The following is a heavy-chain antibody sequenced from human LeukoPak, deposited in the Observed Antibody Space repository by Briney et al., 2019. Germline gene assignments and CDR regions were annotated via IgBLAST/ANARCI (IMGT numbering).Heavy chain of an antibody. Sequence: GRSLRLSCAASGFTFSSHGMHWVRQAPGKGLEWVAVIWYDGSNKYYADSVKGRFTISRDNSKNTLYLQMNSLRAEDTAVYYCARVSLPYYYDSSGRYNWFDPWGQGTLVTVSS. J-gene: IGHJ5*02. CDR2: IWYDGSNK. D-gene: IGHD3-22*01. CDR1: GFTFSSHG. CDR3: ARVSLPYYYDSSGRYNWFDP. V-gene: IGHV3-33*08.